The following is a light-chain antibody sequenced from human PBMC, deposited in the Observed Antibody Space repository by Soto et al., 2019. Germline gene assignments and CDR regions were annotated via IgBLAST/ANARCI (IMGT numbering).Light chain of an antibody. Sequence: EIVMTHSPATLSVSPLCRATLSFRSSQSVNFNLAWYQQKPGQSPRLLVYGASTRATGLPARFSGRGSGTEFILTISGLQFEDFAIYYCQQYGSSPPWTFGQGTKVDIK. V-gene: IGKV3-15*01. J-gene: IGKJ1*01. CDR1: QSVNFN. CDR3: QQYGSSPPWT. CDR2: GAS.